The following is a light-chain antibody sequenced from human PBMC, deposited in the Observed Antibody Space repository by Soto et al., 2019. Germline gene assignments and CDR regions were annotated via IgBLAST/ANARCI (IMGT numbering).Light chain of an antibody. V-gene: IGKV3-20*01. CDR1: QSVSSSY. CDR2: GAS. CDR3: QQYGSSPRYT. Sequence: EIVLTQSPGTLSLSPGERATLSCRASQSVSSSYLAGYQQKPGQAPRLLIYGASSRATGIPDRFSGSGSGTDFTLTISRLEPEHFAVYYCQQYGSSPRYTFGQGTKLEI. J-gene: IGKJ2*01.